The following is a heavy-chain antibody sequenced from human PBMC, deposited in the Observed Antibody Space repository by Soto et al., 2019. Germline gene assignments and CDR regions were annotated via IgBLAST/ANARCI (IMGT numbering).Heavy chain of an antibody. CDR2: ISWKSGTI. V-gene: IGHV3-9*01. D-gene: IGHD2-2*01. CDR3: AKDMSARSDSWLNWFDP. CDR1: GFTFDDYV. Sequence: EVQLVESGGGLVQPGGSLRLSCAASGFTFDDYVMHWVRQAPGKGLEWVSGISWKSGTIGYADSVQGRFTIARDNAKNYLYLQMSSLRTENTAFYYCAKDMSARSDSWLNWFDPWGQGTLVTVSS. J-gene: IGHJ5*02.